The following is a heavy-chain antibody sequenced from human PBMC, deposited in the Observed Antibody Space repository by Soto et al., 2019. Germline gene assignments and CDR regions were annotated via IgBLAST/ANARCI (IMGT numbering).Heavy chain of an antibody. V-gene: IGHV3-23*01. CDR2: ISGSGDST. CDR3: ARRGPGTYFDY. CDR1: GFTFSSYA. J-gene: IGHJ4*02. Sequence: EVQLLESGGGLVQPGGSLRLSCAGSGFTFSSYAMRWVRQAPGKGLEWVSAISGSGDSTYYTDSVKGRFTISRDNSKNTLYLQMNSLRAEVTAVYYCARRGPGTYFDYWGQGTLVTVSS. D-gene: IGHD6-13*01.